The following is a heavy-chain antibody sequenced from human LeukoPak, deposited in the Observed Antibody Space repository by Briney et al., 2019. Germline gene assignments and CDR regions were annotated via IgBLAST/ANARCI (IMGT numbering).Heavy chain of an antibody. V-gene: IGHV3-74*01. J-gene: IGHJ4*02. D-gene: IGHD6-19*01. CDR1: GFSFSGHW. Sequence: GGSLRLSCTASGFSFSGHWMHWARQLPGKGLVWVSRISPTGSTTSYADSVKGRFTVSRDNAKNTLYLQVSNLRAEDTAEYYCAKDSNGWYQRGSNYFDYWGQGTLVTVSS. CDR3: AKDSNGWYQRGSNYFDY. CDR2: ISPTGSTT.